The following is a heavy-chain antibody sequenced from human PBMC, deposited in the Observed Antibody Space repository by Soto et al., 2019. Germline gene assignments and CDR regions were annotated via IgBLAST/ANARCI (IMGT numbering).Heavy chain of an antibody. Sequence: EVQMVESGGGLVQPGGSLRLSCAASGFTFSSYWMHWVRQVPGKGLLWVSRINSVGTRINYADSVKGRFTISRDNAKNTLYLQMNRLRADDTAVYYCARGGWELLPGDYWGQGTLVTVSS. V-gene: IGHV3-74*01. CDR2: INSVGTRI. CDR3: ARGGWELLPGDY. CDR1: GFTFSSYW. D-gene: IGHD1-26*01. J-gene: IGHJ4*02.